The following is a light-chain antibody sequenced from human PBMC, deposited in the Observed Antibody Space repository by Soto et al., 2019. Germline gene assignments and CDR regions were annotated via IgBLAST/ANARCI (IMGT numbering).Light chain of an antibody. CDR1: QSISNW. Sequence: DIQMTQSPSTLSASVGDRVTITCRASQSISNWLAWYQQKPGKAPHLLIYNASNLESGVPSRFSGSGSGTEFTLTISSLQPDDFATYYCQQHNDYPITFGQGTQLE. V-gene: IGKV1-5*03. J-gene: IGKJ5*01. CDR3: QQHNDYPIT. CDR2: NAS.